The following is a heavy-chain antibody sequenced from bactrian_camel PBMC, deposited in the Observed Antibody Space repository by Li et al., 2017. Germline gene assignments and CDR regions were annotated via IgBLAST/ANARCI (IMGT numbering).Heavy chain of an antibody. CDR3: AAELTLNCDSSEAFNS. D-gene: IGHD7*01. J-gene: IGHJ6*01. CDR2: IGPSGTT. CDR1: GFSTTSYC. V-gene: IGHV3S55*01. Sequence: HVQLVESGGGSVQAGGCLRLSCAASGFSTTSYCTGWFRQAPGKGREWVANIGPSGTTWYADSVKDRLTISKDNSKNTLLLEMNSLKPEDSGLYYCAAELTLNCDSSEAFNSWGQGTQVTVS.